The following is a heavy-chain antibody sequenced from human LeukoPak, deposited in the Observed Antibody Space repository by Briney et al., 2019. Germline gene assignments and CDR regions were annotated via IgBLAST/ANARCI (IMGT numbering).Heavy chain of an antibody. V-gene: IGHV3-33*01. CDR3: VRDPSGSGFAFDS. J-gene: IGHJ4*02. D-gene: IGHD1-1*01. CDR1: GLIFSNDA. CDR2: IWFDGSNK. Sequence: QPGRSLRLSCAASGLIFSNDAMHWVRQAPGKGLEWVAFIWFDGSNKHYADSVKGRFTISRDNSEDTLYLQMNSLRAEDTAVYYCVRDPSGSGFAFDSWGQGALVTVSS.